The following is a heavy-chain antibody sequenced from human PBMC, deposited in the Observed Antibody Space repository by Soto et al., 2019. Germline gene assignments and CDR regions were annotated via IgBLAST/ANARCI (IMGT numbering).Heavy chain of an antibody. D-gene: IGHD3-3*01. V-gene: IGHV3-66*01. CDR1: GFTVSSNY. Sequence: EVQLVESGGGLVQPGGSLRLSCAASGFTVSSNYVSWVRQAPGKGLEWVSVIYSGGSIYYADSVKGRFTISRDNSKNTLYLQMNSLRAEDTAVYYCARDRFFTWYFDLWGRSTLVTVSS. CDR3: ARDRFFTWYFDL. J-gene: IGHJ2*01. CDR2: IYSGGSI.